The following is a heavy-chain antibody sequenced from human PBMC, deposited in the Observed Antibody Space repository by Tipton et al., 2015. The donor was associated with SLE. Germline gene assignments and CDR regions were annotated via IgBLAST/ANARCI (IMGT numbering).Heavy chain of an antibody. CDR3: ARLIRVDDCWSRGDEMDV. CDR1: GGSINSDY. J-gene: IGHJ6*02. Sequence: TLSLTCTVSGGSINSDYWSWIRQPPGKGLEWIGDISYSGGASYNPSLKSRVTISVDTSKNQFSLKLSSVTAADTAVYYCARLIRVDDCWSRGDEMDVWGQGTTVTVSS. D-gene: IGHD3-3*01. V-gene: IGHV4-59*01. CDR2: ISYSGGA.